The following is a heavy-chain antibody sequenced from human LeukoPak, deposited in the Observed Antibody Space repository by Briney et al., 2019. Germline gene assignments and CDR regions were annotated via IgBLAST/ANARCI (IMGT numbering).Heavy chain of an antibody. CDR2: IKSKADGETI. CDR3: STLTSRGLSDS. Sequence: GGSLRLSCAASGFTFTNAWMNWVRQAPGKGLEWVGRIKSKADGETIDYATPVKGRFTFSRGDSKNMLYLQMNSLKSEDTAVYYCSTLTSRGLSDSWGQGTLVTVSS. CDR1: GFTFTNAW. D-gene: IGHD1-20*01. V-gene: IGHV3-15*07. J-gene: IGHJ4*02.